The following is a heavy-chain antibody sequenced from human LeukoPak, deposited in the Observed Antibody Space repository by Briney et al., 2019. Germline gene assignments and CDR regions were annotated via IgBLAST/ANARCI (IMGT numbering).Heavy chain of an antibody. CDR2: ISAYNGNT. D-gene: IGHD3-9*01. CDR3: ARSGIYYDIFTGYVSWFDP. Sequence: GASVKVSCKASGYTFTSYGISWVRQAAGQGLEWMGWISAYNGNTNYAQKLQGRVTMTTDTSTSTAYMELRSLRSDDTAVYYCARSGIYYDIFTGYVSWFDPWGQGTLVTVSS. J-gene: IGHJ5*02. CDR1: GYTFTSYG. V-gene: IGHV1-18*01.